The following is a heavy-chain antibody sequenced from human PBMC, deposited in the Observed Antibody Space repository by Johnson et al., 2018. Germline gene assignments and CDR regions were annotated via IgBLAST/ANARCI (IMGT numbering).Heavy chain of an antibody. CDR3: ATATGFYGDLYYSGMDV. CDR1: GFTCSSYG. V-gene: IGHV3-33*01. J-gene: IGHJ6*02. D-gene: IGHD4-17*01. Sequence: QLQLVQSGGGVVQPGRSLRLSCAASGFTCSSYGMHWVRQAPGKGLEWVAVIWYDGSNKNYADSVKGRFTISRDNSKNTLYLQMNSLGSEETAVYYCATATGFYGDLYYSGMDVWGQGSTVTVSS. CDR2: IWYDGSNK.